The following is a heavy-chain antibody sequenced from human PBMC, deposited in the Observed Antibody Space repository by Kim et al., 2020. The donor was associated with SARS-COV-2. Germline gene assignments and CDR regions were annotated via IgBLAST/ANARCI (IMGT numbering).Heavy chain of an antibody. Sequence: GESLKISCKGSGYSFTSYWIGWVRQMPGKGLEWMGIIYPGDSDTRYSPSFQGQVTISADKSISTAYLQWSSLKASDTAMYYCARSGLDIVATIVPDYWGQGTLVTVSS. J-gene: IGHJ4*02. D-gene: IGHD5-12*01. CDR2: IYPGDSDT. CDR3: ARSGLDIVATIVPDY. V-gene: IGHV5-51*01. CDR1: GYSFTSYW.